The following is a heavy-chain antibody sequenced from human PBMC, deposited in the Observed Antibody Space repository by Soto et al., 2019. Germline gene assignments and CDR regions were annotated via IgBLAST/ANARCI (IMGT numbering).Heavy chain of an antibody. Sequence: QVQLQESGPGLVKPSQTLSLTCTVSGGSISSGGYYWSWIRQHPGKGLEWIGYIYYSGSTYYNPSLKSRVTISVDTSKTQFSLKLSSVTAADTAVYYCARGVLRFLEWLNWFDPWGQGTLVTVSS. J-gene: IGHJ5*02. V-gene: IGHV4-31*03. CDR3: ARGVLRFLEWLNWFDP. CDR2: IYYSGST. D-gene: IGHD3-3*01. CDR1: GGSISSGGYY.